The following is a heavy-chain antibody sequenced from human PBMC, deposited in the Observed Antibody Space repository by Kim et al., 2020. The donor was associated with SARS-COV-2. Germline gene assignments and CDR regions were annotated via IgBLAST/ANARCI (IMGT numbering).Heavy chain of an antibody. CDR2: LSYSGRR. CDR1: GASIGSHGYF. CDR3: ARLYAFTWCYTAYYFD. Sequence: SETLSLTCTVSGASIGSHGYFWAWIRQPPGRGLEWIGSLSYSGRRYYNPSLERRITTSLDTSKTQFSLRLTSVTAAATAVYHCARLYAFTWCYTAYYFD. D-gene: IGHD3-16*01. J-gene: IGHJ4*01. V-gene: IGHV4-39*01.